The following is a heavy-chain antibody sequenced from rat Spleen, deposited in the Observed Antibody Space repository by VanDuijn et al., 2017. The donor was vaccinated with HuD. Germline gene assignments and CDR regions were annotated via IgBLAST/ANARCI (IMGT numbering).Heavy chain of an antibody. CDR1: GFTFSNFG. CDR2: ISTSGGST. CDR3: ARLLRRVWGFDY. D-gene: IGHD1-11*01. Sequence: EVQLVESGGGLVQPGRSLKLSCAASGFTFSNFGMHWIRQAPGKGLEWVASISTSGGSTYYRDSVKGRFTVSRDNAKSTLYLQMDSLRSEDTATYYCARLLRRVWGFDYWGQGVMVTVSS. V-gene: IGHV5-19*01. J-gene: IGHJ2*01.